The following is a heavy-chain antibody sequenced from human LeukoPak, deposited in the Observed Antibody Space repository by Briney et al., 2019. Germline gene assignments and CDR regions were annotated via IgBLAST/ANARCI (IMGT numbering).Heavy chain of an antibody. D-gene: IGHD3-10*01. Sequence: PPGGSPRLSCAASGFTFSIYGMIWVRQTPGKGLEWVSYIINSGGTIYYADSVQGRFTISRDNAKNSLYLQMNSLRDEDTAVYYCARVGRGLYSMGVWGHGTTVTVSS. J-gene: IGHJ6*02. CDR3: ARVGRGLYSMGV. CDR2: IINSGGTI. V-gene: IGHV3-48*02. CDR1: GFTFSIYG.